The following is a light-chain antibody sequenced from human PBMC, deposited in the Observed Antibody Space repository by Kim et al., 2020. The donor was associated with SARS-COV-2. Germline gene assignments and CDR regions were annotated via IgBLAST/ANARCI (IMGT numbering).Light chain of an antibody. J-gene: IGLJ3*02. V-gene: IGLV1-36*01. CDR2: YDD. CDR1: TSNIGNNA. Sequence: RQRVTISCSGSTSNIGNNAVNWYQQVPGEAPKLLIYYDDLLPSGVSDRFSGSKSGTSASLAISGLQSDDEAYYYCASWDDTLNGPMFGGGTQLTVL. CDR3: ASWDDTLNGPM.